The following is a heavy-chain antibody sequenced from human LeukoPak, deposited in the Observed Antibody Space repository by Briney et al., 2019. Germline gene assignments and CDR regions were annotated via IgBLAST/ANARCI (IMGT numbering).Heavy chain of an antibody. CDR2: INSDGGST. Sequence: GGSLRLSCAASGFTFSSYWMHWVRQTPGKGLVWVSRINSDGGSTSYADSVKGRFTISRDNAKNTLFLQMNSLRVEDTAVYYCARVPRELFGLDYWGQGTLVTVSS. CDR1: GFTFSSYW. D-gene: IGHD1-7*01. J-gene: IGHJ4*02. V-gene: IGHV3-74*01. CDR3: ARVPRELFGLDY.